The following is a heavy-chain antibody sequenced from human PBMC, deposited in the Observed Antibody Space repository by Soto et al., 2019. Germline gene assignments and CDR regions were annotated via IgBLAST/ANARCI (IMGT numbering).Heavy chain of an antibody. V-gene: IGHV1-3*01. CDR2: INAGNGNT. CDR1: GYTFTSYA. D-gene: IGHD3-10*01. J-gene: IGHJ5*02. Sequence: ASVKVSCKASGYTFTSYAMHWVRQAPGQRLEWMGWINAGNGNTKYSQKFQGRVTITRDTSASTAYMELSSLRSEDTAVYYCARDARFGYYGSGSYTPSDWFDPWGQGTLVTVSS. CDR3: ARDARFGYYGSGSYTPSDWFDP.